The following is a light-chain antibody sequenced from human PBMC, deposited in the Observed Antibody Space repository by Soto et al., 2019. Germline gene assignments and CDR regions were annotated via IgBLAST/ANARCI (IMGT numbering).Light chain of an antibody. CDR1: SGYSYYK. V-gene: IGLV9-49*01. Sequence: QSVLTQPPSASASLGASVTLTCTLSSGYSYYKVDWYQQRPGKGPRFVMRVGTGGIVGSKGDGIPDRFSVLGSGLNRYLTIKNIQEEDESDYHCGADHGSGSNFVSVFGGGTKLTVL. CDR2: VGTGGIVG. J-gene: IGLJ3*02. CDR3: GADHGSGSNFVSV.